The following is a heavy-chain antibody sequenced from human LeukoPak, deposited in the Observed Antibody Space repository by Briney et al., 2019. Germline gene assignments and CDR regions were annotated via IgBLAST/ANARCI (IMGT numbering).Heavy chain of an antibody. CDR3: ARENILTGYPFDY. J-gene: IGHJ4*02. D-gene: IGHD3-9*01. V-gene: IGHV3-74*01. CDR1: GFTFSRYW. Sequence: GGSLRLSCAASGFTFSRYWMHWVRQAPGKGLVWVSRINSDGSTTNYADSVKGRFTVSRDNAKSTLYLQMNSLRAEDTAVYYCARENILTGYPFDYWGQGTPVTVSS. CDR2: INSDGSTT.